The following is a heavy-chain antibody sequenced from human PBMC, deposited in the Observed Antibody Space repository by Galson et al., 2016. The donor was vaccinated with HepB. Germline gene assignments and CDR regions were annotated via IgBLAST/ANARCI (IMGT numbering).Heavy chain of an antibody. D-gene: IGHD1-1*01. CDR2: LVLAGRP. CDR1: GFTFSTSA. J-gene: IGHJ4*02. CDR3: AKERLVRRICDH. V-gene: IGHV3-23*01. Sequence: SLRLSCAPSGFTFSTSAMTWVRQAPGKGLEWVSVLVLAGRPSSSYPLKGRFTISRDNAKNTLFLHMYSLRGEDTAVYHCAKERLVRRICDHWGQGTLLTVSS.